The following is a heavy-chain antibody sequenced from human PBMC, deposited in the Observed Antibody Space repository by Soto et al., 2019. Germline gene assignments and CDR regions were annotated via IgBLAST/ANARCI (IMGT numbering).Heavy chain of an antibody. Sequence: GESLKIFRNGPGYNLTSYWIGRVRPMPRKGLEGGVIFYPCYSDTILSPSFKGQVTISADKSISTAYLQRSSLKASDTAMYYCARYGRVANSSAPSWYGMDVWGQGTTVTVSS. CDR3: ARYGRVANSSAPSWYGMDV. V-gene: IGHV5-51*01. J-gene: IGHJ6*02. CDR2: FYPCYSDT. D-gene: IGHD6-6*01. CDR1: GYNLTSYW.